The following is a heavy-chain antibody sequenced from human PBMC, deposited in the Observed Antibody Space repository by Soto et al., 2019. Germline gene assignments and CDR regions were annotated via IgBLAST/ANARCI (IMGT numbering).Heavy chain of an antibody. V-gene: IGHV1-46*01. CDR1: GYTFTSYY. J-gene: IGHJ5*02. Sequence: DSVKVSCKASGYTFTSYYMHWVRQAPGQGLEWMGIINPSGGSTSYAQKFQGRVTMTRDTSTSTVYMELSSLRSEDTAVYSCARGQGVNWFDPWGHGTLVTVSS. CDR2: INPSGGST. CDR3: ARGQGVNWFDP.